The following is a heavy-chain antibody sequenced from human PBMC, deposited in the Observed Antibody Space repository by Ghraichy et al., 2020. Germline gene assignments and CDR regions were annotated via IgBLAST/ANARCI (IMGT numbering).Heavy chain of an antibody. CDR3: AKRAAAGKYYFDY. D-gene: IGHD6-13*01. CDR1: GFTFDDYA. V-gene: IGHV3-9*01. CDR2: ISWNSGSI. Sequence: SLNIYCAASGFTFDDYAMHWVRQAPGKGLEWVSGISWNSGSIGYADSVKGRFTISRDNAKNSLYLQMNSLRAEDTVLYYCAKRAAAGKYYFDYWGQGTLVTVSS. J-gene: IGHJ4*02.